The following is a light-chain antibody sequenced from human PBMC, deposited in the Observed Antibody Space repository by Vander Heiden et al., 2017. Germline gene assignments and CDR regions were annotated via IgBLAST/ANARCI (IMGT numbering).Light chain of an antibody. J-gene: IGLJ3*02. V-gene: IGLV1-44*01. CDR3: AAWDDSLNGWV. CDR2: TNN. CDR1: NSNAGSNT. Sequence: QSVLTQPPSASGTHGQRVPIACAGSNSNAGSNTVNWYQQLPGTAPNLLIHTNNQRPSGVPDRFSGSKSGTSASLAISGLQSEDESDYYCAAWDDSLNGWVFGGGTKVAVL.